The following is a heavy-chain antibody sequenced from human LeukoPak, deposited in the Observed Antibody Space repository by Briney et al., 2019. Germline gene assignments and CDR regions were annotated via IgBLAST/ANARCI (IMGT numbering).Heavy chain of an antibody. CDR2: MYYSGST. J-gene: IGHJ3*02. CDR1: GGSISSGDYY. V-gene: IGHV4-30-4*01. Sequence: SETLSLTCTVSGGSISSGDYYWSWIRQPPGKGLEWIGYMYYSGSTSYNPSLKSRVAISVDTPKNQFSLRLNFVTAADTAVYYCARYYYGSGSYYTRDAFYIWGQGTMVTVSS. CDR3: ARYYYGSGSYYTRDAFYI. D-gene: IGHD3-10*01.